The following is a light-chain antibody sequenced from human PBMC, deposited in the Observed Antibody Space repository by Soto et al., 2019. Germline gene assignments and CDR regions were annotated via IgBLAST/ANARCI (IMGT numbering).Light chain of an antibody. CDR1: QSVNNYY. CDR2: DTS. Sequence: EIVLTQSPGTLSLSPGDRATLSCRASQSVNNYYLAWYQQKPGQAPRLLIYDTSTRATGIPDRFIGSGSGTVFTLTISRLEREDFAMYYCQQYGSPRTFGQGTKVEIK. V-gene: IGKV3-20*01. J-gene: IGKJ1*01. CDR3: QQYGSPRT.